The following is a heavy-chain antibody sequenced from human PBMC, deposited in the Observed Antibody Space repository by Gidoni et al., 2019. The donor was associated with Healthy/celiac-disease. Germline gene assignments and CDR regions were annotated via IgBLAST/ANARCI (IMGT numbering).Heavy chain of an antibody. Sequence: QVQLPESGPGLVKPSDTLSLPCPVSGCSIRSYYWSWIRQPPGKGLEWIGYIYYSGSTNYNPSLKSRVTISVDTYKKQFSLKLSAVTAADTAVYYGARAGGDSSGWRPFDYWGQGTLVTVSS. CDR2: IYYSGST. D-gene: IGHD6-19*01. V-gene: IGHV4-59*01. CDR1: GCSIRSYY. CDR3: ARAGGDSSGWRPFDY. J-gene: IGHJ4*02.